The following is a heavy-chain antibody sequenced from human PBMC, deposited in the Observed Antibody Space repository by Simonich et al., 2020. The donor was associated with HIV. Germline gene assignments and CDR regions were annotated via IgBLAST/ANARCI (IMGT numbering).Heavy chain of an antibody. D-gene: IGHD3-16*01. Sequence: QVQLVESGGGVVQPGRSLRLSCAASGFTFSSYAMHWVRQAPGKGLEWVAVISYDGSNKYYADSVKGRFTISRDNSKNTLYLQMNSRRAEDTAVYYCASGGSISSVWADDYWVQGTLVTVSS. CDR3: ASGGSISSVWADDY. CDR2: ISYDGSNK. V-gene: IGHV3-30*07. J-gene: IGHJ4*02. CDR1: GFTFSSYA.